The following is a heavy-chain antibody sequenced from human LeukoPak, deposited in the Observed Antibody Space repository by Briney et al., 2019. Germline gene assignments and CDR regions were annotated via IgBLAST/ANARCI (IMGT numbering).Heavy chain of an antibody. CDR3: ARVTIFGVVITPSGSWYFDY. CDR2: IYPGDFDT. D-gene: IGHD3-3*01. V-gene: IGHV5-51*01. Sequence: GESLKIACKGYGYSFTSYWIGWVRQMPVKGLEWMGIIYPGDFDTRYSPSFQGQVTISADKSISTAYLQWSSLKASDTAMYYCARVTIFGVVITPSGSWYFDYWGQGTLVTVSS. J-gene: IGHJ4*02. CDR1: GYSFTSYW.